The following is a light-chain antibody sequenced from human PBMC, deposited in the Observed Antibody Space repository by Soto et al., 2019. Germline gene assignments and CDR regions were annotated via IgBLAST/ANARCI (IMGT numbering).Light chain of an antibody. J-gene: IGLJ1*01. Sequence: QSALTQPRSVSGSPGQSVTISCTGTSSPVGGYHYVSWYQQFPGKAPKLMIYAVSQRPSGVPDRFSGSESGNTASLTTSGLQAEDEADYYCCSYSGRYTYVFGSGTKVTVL. CDR1: SSPVGGYHY. CDR3: CSYSGRYTYV. V-gene: IGLV2-11*01. CDR2: AVS.